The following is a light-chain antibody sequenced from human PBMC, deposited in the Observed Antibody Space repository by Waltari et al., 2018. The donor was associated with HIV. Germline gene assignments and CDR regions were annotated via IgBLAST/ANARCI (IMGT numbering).Light chain of an antibody. J-gene: IGLJ2*01. CDR2: YDP. CDR3: QVWDSTSDHVL. V-gene: IGLV3-21*04. CDR1: NIERKS. Sequence: SSLLTQTPSVSVAPGKTARITCGGKNIERKSVHWYQQKPGQAPLLVIYYDPDRPSGIPERFSGSNSGNTATLTISRVGDGDEADYYCQVWDSTSDHVLFGGGTRLTVL.